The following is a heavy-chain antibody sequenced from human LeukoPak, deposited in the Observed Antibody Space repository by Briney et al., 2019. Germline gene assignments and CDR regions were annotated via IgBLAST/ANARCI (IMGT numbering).Heavy chain of an antibody. D-gene: IGHD1-26*01. V-gene: IGHV4-4*02. CDR2: IYHSGST. Sequence: PSGTLSLTCAVSGGSISSSNWWSWVRQPPGKGLEWIGEIYHSGSTNYNPSLKSRATISVDKSKNQFSLKLSTVTAADTAVYYCARTARIDYFDYWGQGTLVTVSS. CDR3: ARTARIDYFDY. J-gene: IGHJ4*02. CDR1: GGSISSSNW.